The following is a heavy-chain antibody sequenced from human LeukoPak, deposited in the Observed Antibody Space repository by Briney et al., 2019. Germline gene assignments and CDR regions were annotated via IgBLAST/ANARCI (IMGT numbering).Heavy chain of an antibody. CDR3: ARDMRLWIGGSYYYYGMDV. CDR2: INSDGSST. J-gene: IGHJ6*02. CDR1: GFTFSSYW. Sequence: GGSLRLSCAASGFTFSSYWMHWVRQAPGKGLVWVSRINSDGSSTSYADSVKGRFTISRDNAKNTLYLQMNSLRAEDTAVYYCARDMRLWIGGSYYYYGMDVWGQGTTVTVSS. V-gene: IGHV3-74*01. D-gene: IGHD3-16*01.